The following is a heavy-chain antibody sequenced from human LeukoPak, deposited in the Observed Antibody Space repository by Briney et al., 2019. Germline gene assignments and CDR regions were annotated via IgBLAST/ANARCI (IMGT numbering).Heavy chain of an antibody. Sequence: GGSLRLSCAASGFTFSGYAMSWVRQALGKGLEWVASMNQDGSEKRYVDSVKGRFTIFRDNSKNTLYLQMNSLRAEDTAVYYCARVWQHGWLYYYYGMDVWGQGTTVTVSS. CDR1: GFTFSGYA. CDR3: ARVWQHGWLYYYYGMDV. V-gene: IGHV3-7*03. D-gene: IGHD5-12*01. J-gene: IGHJ6*02. CDR2: MNQDGSEK.